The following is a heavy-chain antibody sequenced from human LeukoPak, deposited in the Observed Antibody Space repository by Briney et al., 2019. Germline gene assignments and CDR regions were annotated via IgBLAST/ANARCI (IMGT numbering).Heavy chain of an antibody. Sequence: GESLKISCQGSGYTFTDYWIGWVRQRPGKGLEWMGIIYPGDSDARYSPSFQGQVTISADKSISTAYLQWSSLKASDSAMYYCARRRDGYNGYYSDYWGQGTLVTVSS. CDR1: GYTFTDYW. CDR2: IYPGDSDA. V-gene: IGHV5-51*01. CDR3: ARRRDGYNGYYSDY. D-gene: IGHD5-24*01. J-gene: IGHJ4*02.